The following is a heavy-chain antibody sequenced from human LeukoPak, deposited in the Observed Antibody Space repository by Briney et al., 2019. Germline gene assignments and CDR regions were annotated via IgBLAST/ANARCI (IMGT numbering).Heavy chain of an antibody. J-gene: IGHJ6*03. Sequence: SETLSLTCTVSGGSISSSSYYWGWIHQPPGKGLEWIGSIYYSGSTYYNPSLKSRVTISVDTSKNQFSLKLSSVTAADTAVYYCARSTYYDFWSGYYGGSCYYYMDVWGKGTTVTVSS. CDR2: IYYSGST. V-gene: IGHV4-39*07. D-gene: IGHD3-3*01. CDR1: GGSISSSSYY. CDR3: ARSTYYDFWSGYYGGSCYYYMDV.